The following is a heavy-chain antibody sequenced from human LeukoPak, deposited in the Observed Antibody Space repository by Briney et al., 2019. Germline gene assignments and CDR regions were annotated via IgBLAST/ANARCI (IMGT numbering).Heavy chain of an antibody. V-gene: IGHV3-21*01. CDR2: ISSSSSYI. D-gene: IGHD3-3*01. J-gene: IGHJ4*02. Sequence: GGSLRLSCAAPGFTFSSYSMNWVRQAPGKGLEWVSSISSSSSYIYYADSVKGRFTISRDNAKNSLYLQMNSLRAEDTAVYYCARDANYDFWSGYYTANPPFFDYWGQGTLVTVSS. CDR3: ARDANYDFWSGYYTANPPFFDY. CDR1: GFTFSSYS.